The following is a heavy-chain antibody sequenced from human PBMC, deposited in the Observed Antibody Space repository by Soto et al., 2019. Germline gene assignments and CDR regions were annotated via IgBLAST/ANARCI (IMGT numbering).Heavy chain of an antibody. CDR2: IWDDGREK. Sequence: PGGSLRLSCVASGFNISSHGMHWVRQAPGKGLEWVSFIWDDGREKYYADSVEGRFLISRDNSKNTMNLQVKRLRPEDTALYYCVRGATTTGWFDAFDLWGRGTMVTVSS. J-gene: IGHJ3*01. V-gene: IGHV3-33*03. CDR1: GFNISSHG. CDR3: VRGATTTGWFDAFDL. D-gene: IGHD6-19*01.